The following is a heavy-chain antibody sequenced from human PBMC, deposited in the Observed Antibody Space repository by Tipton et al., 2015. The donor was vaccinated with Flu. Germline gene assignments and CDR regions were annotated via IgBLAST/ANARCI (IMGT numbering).Heavy chain of an antibody. CDR3: ARDGFGYDGMDA. CDR1: SGSISSDTYY. J-gene: IGHJ6*02. CDR2: IYTIGST. V-gene: IGHV4-61*02. Sequence: TLSLTCTVSSGSISSDTYYWTWIRQPAGKGLEWIGRIYTIGSTDYNPSLKSRVTISVDTSKNQFSLKLSSLTAADTAMYYCARDGFGYDGMDAWGQGTTVTVSS. D-gene: IGHD3-16*01.